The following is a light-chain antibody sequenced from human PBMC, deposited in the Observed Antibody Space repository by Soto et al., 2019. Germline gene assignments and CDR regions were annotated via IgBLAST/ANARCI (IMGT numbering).Light chain of an antibody. Sequence: DIQMTQSPSSLSASVGDRVTITCQASQDISNDLNWYQQKPGKAPKLLIYDASNLETGVPSRFSGSGSGTDFTFTISSLQPEDIATYYCQQYANLPPLTFGGGNKVEIK. CDR1: QDISND. CDR3: QQYANLPPLT. V-gene: IGKV1-33*01. J-gene: IGKJ4*01. CDR2: DAS.